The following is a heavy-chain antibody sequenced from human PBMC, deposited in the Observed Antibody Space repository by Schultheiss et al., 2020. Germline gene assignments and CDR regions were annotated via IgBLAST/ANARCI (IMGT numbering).Heavy chain of an antibody. CDR3: VKGTIVQQARYFQH. V-gene: IGHV3-64D*06. J-gene: IGHJ1*01. Sequence: GGSLRLSCSASGFTFSSYAMHWVRQAPGKGLEYVSAISSNGGSTYYADSVKGRFTISRDNSKNTLYLQMSSLRAEDTAVYYCVKGTIVQQARYFQHWGQGTLVTVSS. CDR1: GFTFSSYA. CDR2: ISSNGGST. D-gene: IGHD6-13*01.